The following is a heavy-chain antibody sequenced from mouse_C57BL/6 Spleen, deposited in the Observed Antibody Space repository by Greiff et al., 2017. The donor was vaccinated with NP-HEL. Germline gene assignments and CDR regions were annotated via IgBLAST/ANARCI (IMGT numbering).Heavy chain of an antibody. CDR1: GYAFSSYW. J-gene: IGHJ2*01. Sequence: QVQLKQSGAELVKPGASVKISCKASGYAFSSYWMNWVKQRPGKGLEWIGQIYPGDGDTNYNGKFKGKATLTADKSSSTAYMQLSSLTSEDSAVYFCARRVYYGSQSLYFDYWGQGTTLTVSS. V-gene: IGHV1-80*01. D-gene: IGHD1-1*01. CDR3: ARRVYYGSQSLYFDY. CDR2: IYPGDGDT.